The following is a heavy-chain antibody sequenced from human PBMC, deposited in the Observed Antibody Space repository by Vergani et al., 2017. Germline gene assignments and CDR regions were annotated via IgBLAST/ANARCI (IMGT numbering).Heavy chain of an antibody. D-gene: IGHD2-2*01. CDR2: ISSSSSTI. CDR3: GMYCSSPTCGTHPRVQNYGMDV. CDR1: GFTFSTYS. V-gene: IGHV3-48*01. Sequence: EVQLVESGGGLVQPGGSLRLSCAASGFTFSTYSMNWVRQAPGKGLEWVSYISSSSSTIYYADSVKGRFTISRDNAKNSLHLQMNSLRAEDTALYYCGMYCSSPTCGTHPRVQNYGMDVWGQGTTVTVS. J-gene: IGHJ6*02.